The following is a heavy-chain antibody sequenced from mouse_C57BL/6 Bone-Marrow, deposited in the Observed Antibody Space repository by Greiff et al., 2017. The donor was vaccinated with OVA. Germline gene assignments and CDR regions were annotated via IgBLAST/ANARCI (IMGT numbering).Heavy chain of an antibody. J-gene: IGHJ4*01. CDR1: GYTFPDYN. Sequence: EVQLQQSGPELVKPGASVKMSCKASGYTFPDYNMHWVKQSHGKSLEWIGYINPNNGGTRYNQKFKGKATLTVNKSSSTAYMELRSLTSEDSAVYYCANYGSSGDYAMDYWGQGTSVTVSS. D-gene: IGHD1-1*01. CDR2: INPNNGGT. V-gene: IGHV1-22*01. CDR3: ANYGSSGDYAMDY.